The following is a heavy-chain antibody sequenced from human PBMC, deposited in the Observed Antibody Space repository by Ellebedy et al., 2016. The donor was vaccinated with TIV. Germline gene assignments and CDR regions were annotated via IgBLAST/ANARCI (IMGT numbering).Heavy chain of an antibody. J-gene: IGHJ4*02. D-gene: IGHD3-3*01. CDR2: VSRGREA. CDR1: GFTFSISG. Sequence: GGSLRLXXAASGFTFSISGMTWVRQRPGKGLEWVATVSRGREAYYADPFKGRFFISRDKDLNSVFLQLNNLRVEDTAVYYCSRDGREWSRDCWGQGTLVTVSS. CDR3: SRDGREWSRDC. V-gene: IGHV3-21*06.